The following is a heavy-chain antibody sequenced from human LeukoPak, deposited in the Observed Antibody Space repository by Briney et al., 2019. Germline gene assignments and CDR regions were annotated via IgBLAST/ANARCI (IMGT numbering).Heavy chain of an antibody. CDR2: VYYSGST. Sequence: SQTLFLTCTVSGGSISSGDYYWSWIREPPGKGLEWIGYVYYSGSTYYNPSLKSRLTISVDTSKHQFSLKLSSVTAADTAVYYCARVPLYYYDSSGYYPEAFDIWGQGTMVTVSS. V-gene: IGHV4-30-4*01. D-gene: IGHD3-22*01. CDR1: GGSISSGDYY. J-gene: IGHJ3*02. CDR3: ARVPLYYYDSSGYYPEAFDI.